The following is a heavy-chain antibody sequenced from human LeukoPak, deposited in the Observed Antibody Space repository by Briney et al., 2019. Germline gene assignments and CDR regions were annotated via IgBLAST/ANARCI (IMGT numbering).Heavy chain of an antibody. CDR3: ARRVAGRRYFDY. CDR2: IYYSGST. V-gene: IGHV4-61*01. CDR1: GVSISSSSYY. Sequence: SETLSLTCNVSGVSISSSSYYWNWIRQPPGKGLEWIGYIYYSGSTNYNPSLKSRVTISVDTSKNQFSLKLSSVTAADTAVYYCARRVAGRRYFDYWGQGTLVTVSS. D-gene: IGHD6-19*01. J-gene: IGHJ4*02.